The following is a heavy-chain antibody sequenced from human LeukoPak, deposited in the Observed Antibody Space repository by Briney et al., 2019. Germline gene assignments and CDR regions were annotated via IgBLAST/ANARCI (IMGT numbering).Heavy chain of an antibody. V-gene: IGHV4-4*02. CDR1: GGSISSTTW. J-gene: IGHJ4*02. CDR2: IHHSGST. Sequence: SETLSLTCAVSGGSISSTTWWSGVRQSPGKGLEWIGEIHHSGSTNYNPSLKSRVTKSVDTSKNQFSLKLSSVTAADTAVYYCAREMSVETAIHLWGQGTLVTVSS. CDR3: AREMSVETAIHL. D-gene: IGHD5-18*01.